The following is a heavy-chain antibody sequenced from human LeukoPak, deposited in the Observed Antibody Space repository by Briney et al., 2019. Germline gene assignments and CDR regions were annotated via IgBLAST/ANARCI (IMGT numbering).Heavy chain of an antibody. Sequence: GGSLRLSCAASGFTFSSYSMNWVRQAPGKGLEWVSSISSSSSYIYYADSVKGRFTISRDNAKNSLYLQMNSLRAEDTAVYYCARAPLGIAAAGPDAFDIWGQGTMVTVSS. V-gene: IGHV3-21*01. CDR3: ARAPLGIAAAGPDAFDI. D-gene: IGHD6-13*01. J-gene: IGHJ3*02. CDR2: ISSSSSYI. CDR1: GFTFSSYS.